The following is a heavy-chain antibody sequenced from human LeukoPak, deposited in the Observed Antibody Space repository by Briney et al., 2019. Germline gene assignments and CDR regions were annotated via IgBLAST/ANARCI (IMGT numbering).Heavy chain of an antibody. CDR2: IYYSGST. Sequence: SETLSLTCTVSGGSISNKYWSWIRQPPGKGLEWIGYIYYSGSTNYNPSLKSRVTILVDTSKNQFSLKLSSVTPEDTAVYYCARESGSPVFDYWGQGTLVTVSS. CDR1: GGSISNKY. V-gene: IGHV4-59*12. CDR3: ARESGSPVFDY. J-gene: IGHJ4*02. D-gene: IGHD1-26*01.